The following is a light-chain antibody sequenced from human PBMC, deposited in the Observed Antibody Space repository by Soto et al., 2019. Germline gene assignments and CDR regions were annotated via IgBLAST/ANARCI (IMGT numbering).Light chain of an antibody. CDR1: QNINSW. Sequence: DIQMTQSPSTLSASLGDRVTITCRASQNINSWFVWYQQRPGKAPNLLIYQASSLETGVPSRFSGRGSGTEFTLTIDSLQPDDFASYHCQQYHAYPYTFGQGTKLEIK. CDR3: QQYHAYPYT. J-gene: IGKJ2*01. V-gene: IGKV1-5*03. CDR2: QAS.